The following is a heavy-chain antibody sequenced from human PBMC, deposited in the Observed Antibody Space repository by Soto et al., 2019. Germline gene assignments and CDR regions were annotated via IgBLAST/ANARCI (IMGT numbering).Heavy chain of an antibody. D-gene: IGHD6-13*01. CDR2: FDPEDGET. CDR3: ATKWRWYVGYYCYGMDV. CDR1: GYTLTELS. J-gene: IGHJ6*02. Sequence: QVQLVQSGAEVKKPGASVKVSCKVSGYTLTELSMHWVRQAPGKGLEWMGGFDPEDGETIYAQKFQGRVTMIEDTSTDTAYMELSSLRSEDTAVYYCATKWRWYVGYYCYGMDVWGQGTTVTVSS. V-gene: IGHV1-24*01.